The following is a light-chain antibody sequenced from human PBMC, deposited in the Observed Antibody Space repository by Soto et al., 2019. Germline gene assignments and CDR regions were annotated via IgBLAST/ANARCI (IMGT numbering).Light chain of an antibody. CDR3: SSYAGSNNLHVL. V-gene: IGLV2-14*01. Sequence: QSALTQPASVSGSPGQSITISCTGTSSDVGGYNYVSWYQQHPGKAPKLMIYEVSHRPSGVSNRFSGSKSGNTASLTISGLQAEDEADYYCSSYAGSNNLHVLFGGGTKLTVL. J-gene: IGLJ2*01. CDR1: SSDVGGYNY. CDR2: EVS.